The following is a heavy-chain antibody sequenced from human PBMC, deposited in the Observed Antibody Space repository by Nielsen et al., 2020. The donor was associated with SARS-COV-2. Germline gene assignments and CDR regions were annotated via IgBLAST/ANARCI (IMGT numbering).Heavy chain of an antibody. Sequence: ASVKVSCKASGYTFTGYYMHWVRQAPGQGLEWMGRINPNSGGTNYAQKFQGWVTMTRDTSISTAYMELSKLRSDDTAVYYCARATPRLGELSSGGAFDIWGQGTMVTVSS. CDR1: GYTFTGYY. CDR2: INPNSGGT. CDR3: ARATPRLGELSSGGAFDI. J-gene: IGHJ3*02. V-gene: IGHV1-2*04. D-gene: IGHD3-16*02.